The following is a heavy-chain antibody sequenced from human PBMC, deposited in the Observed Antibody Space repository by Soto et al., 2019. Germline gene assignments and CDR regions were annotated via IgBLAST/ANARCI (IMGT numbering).Heavy chain of an antibody. CDR3: AKGLDIVLVSGGIKPYYYSGVDV. D-gene: IGHD2-8*01. CDR2: ISHDGNTK. CDR1: GFSFSGYG. V-gene: IGHV3-30*18. J-gene: IGHJ6*02. Sequence: QVELVESGGGVVQPGRSLKLSCAASGFSFSGYGMHWVRQAPGKGLEWVALISHDGNTKLYPDSVKGRFTISRDNSKNMLYLQMSSLRTDDSAVYYCAKGLDIVLVSGGIKPYYYSGVDVWGQGTTVTVSS.